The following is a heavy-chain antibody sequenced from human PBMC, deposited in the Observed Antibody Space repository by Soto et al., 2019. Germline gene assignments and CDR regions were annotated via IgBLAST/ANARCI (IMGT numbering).Heavy chain of an antibody. CDR3: ARGNRMEAFDI. D-gene: IGHD2-15*01. CDR1: GYTFTSYD. J-gene: IGHJ3*02. CDR2: MNPNSGNT. Sequence: ASVKVSCKASGYTFTSYDINWVRQATGQGLEWMGWMNPNSGNTAYAQKLQGRVTMTRNTSISTAYMELRSLRSEDTAVYYCARGNRMEAFDIWGQGTMVTVSS. V-gene: IGHV1-8*01.